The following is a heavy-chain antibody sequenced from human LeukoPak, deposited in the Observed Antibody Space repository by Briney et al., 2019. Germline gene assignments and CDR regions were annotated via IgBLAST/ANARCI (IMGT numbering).Heavy chain of an antibody. CDR3: VREARSRSGMDV. J-gene: IGHJ6*02. CDR1: RFTFSSYW. Sequence: GGSLRLSCAASRFTFSSYWMSWVRRAPGKGLEWVANIKQDGSEKYYVDSVKGRFTISRDNAKNSLYLQMNSLRAEDTAVYYCVREARSRSGMDVWGQGTTVTVSS. V-gene: IGHV3-7*01. CDR2: IKQDGSEK.